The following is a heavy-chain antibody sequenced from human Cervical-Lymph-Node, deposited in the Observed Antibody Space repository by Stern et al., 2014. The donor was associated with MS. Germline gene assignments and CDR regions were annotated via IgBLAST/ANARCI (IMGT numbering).Heavy chain of an antibody. D-gene: IGHD3-22*01. CDR2: IVVCSGNT. Sequence: QLVESGPEVKKPGTSVKVSCKASGFTFTSSAVQWVRQARGQRLEWIGWIVVCSGNTNYAQKFQERVTITRDMSTSTAYMELSSLRSEDTAVYYCAAVPDYYDSSGSDAFDIWGQGTMVTVSS. CDR3: AAVPDYYDSSGSDAFDI. CDR1: GFTFTSSA. J-gene: IGHJ3*02. V-gene: IGHV1-58*01.